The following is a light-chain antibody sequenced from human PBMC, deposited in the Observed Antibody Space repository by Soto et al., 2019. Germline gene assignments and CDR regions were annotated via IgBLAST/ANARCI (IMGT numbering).Light chain of an antibody. CDR2: GAS. J-gene: IGKJ5*01. CDR1: QSVSSN. CDR3: QQYNNWPPIT. Sequence: SLAALAVSSREKTNPSFRASQSVSSNLAWYQQKPGQAPRLLIYGASTRATGIPARFSGSGSGTEFTLTISSLQSEDFAVYYCQQYNNWPPITFGQGTRLEIK. V-gene: IGKV3-15*01.